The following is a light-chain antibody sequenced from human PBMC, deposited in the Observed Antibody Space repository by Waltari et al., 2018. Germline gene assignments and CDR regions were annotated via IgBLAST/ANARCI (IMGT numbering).Light chain of an antibody. CDR3: QQIYSALWT. V-gene: IGKV1-39*01. CDR2: ASS. CDR1: EGISIK. Sequence: DIQMTQSPSSLSASVGDRVTISCRASEGISIKLNWYQQKPGKAPKLLIYASSSLQSGVPLRFGGSGSGTEFTLTISSLQPEDFATYYCQQIYSALWTFGQGTKVEIQ. J-gene: IGKJ1*01.